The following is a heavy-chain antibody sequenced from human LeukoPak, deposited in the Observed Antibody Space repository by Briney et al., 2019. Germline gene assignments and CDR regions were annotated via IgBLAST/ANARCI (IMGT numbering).Heavy chain of an antibody. Sequence: PGGSLRLSCAASGFTFSSYWMSWVRQAPGKGLEWVANIKKDESEKYYVDSVKGRFTISRDNAKKSLYLQMNSLRAEDTAVYYCGRGHWGLDYWGQGTLVTVSS. D-gene: IGHD7-27*01. J-gene: IGHJ4*02. CDR3: GRGHWGLDY. CDR2: IKKDESEK. CDR1: GFTFSSYW. V-gene: IGHV3-7*01.